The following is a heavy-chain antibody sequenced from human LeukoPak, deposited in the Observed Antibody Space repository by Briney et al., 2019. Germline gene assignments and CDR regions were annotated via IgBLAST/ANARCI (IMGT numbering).Heavy chain of an antibody. Sequence: PGGSLRLSCAASGLTFSSAWMTWVRLAPGRRLEWVCRIRSKAYGGTTDYDEPVKGRFIISRDESENTVYLQMNSLKTEDTGDYYCTTVGVYYYDHWGQGTRVTVSS. V-gene: IGHV3-15*01. CDR1: GLTFSSAW. CDR3: TTVGVYYYDH. CDR2: IRSKAYGGTT. D-gene: IGHD3-10*01. J-gene: IGHJ5*02.